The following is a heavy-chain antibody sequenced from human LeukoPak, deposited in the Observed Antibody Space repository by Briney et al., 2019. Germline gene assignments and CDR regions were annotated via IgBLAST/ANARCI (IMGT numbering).Heavy chain of an antibody. CDR2: ISSSSSYI. V-gene: IGHV3-21*01. D-gene: IGHD3-16*01. CDR3: ARDRTRGGSKRDFDY. Sequence: GGSLRLSCAASGFAVSNNYMTWVRQAPGKGLEWVSSISSSSSYIYYADSVKGRFTISRDNAKNSLYLQMNSLRAEDTAVYYCARDRTRGGSKRDFDYWGQGTLVTVSS. CDR1: GFAVSNNY. J-gene: IGHJ4*02.